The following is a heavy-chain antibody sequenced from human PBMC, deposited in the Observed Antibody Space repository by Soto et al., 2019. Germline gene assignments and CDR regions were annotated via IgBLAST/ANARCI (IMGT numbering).Heavy chain of an antibody. V-gene: IGHV4-59*12. J-gene: IGHJ5*02. CDR2: IYYSGST. Sequence: SETLSLTCTVSGGSISYYYWSWIRQSPGKGLEWIGYIYYSGSTYYNPSLKSRVTISVDRSKNQFSLKLSSVTAADTAVYYCARVPDRWGQGTLVTVPQ. CDR1: GGSISYYY. D-gene: IGHD2-2*01. CDR3: ARVPDR.